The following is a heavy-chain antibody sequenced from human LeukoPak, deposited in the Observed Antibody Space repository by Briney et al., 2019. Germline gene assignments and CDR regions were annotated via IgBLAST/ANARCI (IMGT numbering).Heavy chain of an antibody. CDR1: GDSFTSYY. D-gene: IGHD5-12*01. CDR3: ARGPLDSGYTYFDY. Sequence: SETLSLTCAVYGDSFTSYYWSWIRQPPGKGLEWIGQVTHGGGTNYNPSLKSRVTISADTSRNQFSLELSSVTAADTAVYYCARGPLDSGYTYFDYWGQGTLVSVAS. J-gene: IGHJ4*02. V-gene: IGHV4-34*01. CDR2: VTHGGGT.